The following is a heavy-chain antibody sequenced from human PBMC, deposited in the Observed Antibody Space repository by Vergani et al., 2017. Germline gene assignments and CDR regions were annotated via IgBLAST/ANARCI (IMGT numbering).Heavy chain of an antibody. D-gene: IGHD1-7*01. Sequence: EVQLVESGGGLIQPGGSLRLSCAASGFTFSSYSMNWVRQAPGKGLEWVSSISSSSSYIYYADSVKGRFTISRDNSKNTLYLQMNSLRAEDTALYYCAKDMNWNYALGWPAFDIWGQGTMVTVSS. V-gene: IGHV3-21*04. CDR3: AKDMNWNYALGWPAFDI. J-gene: IGHJ3*02. CDR1: GFTFSSYS. CDR2: ISSSSSYI.